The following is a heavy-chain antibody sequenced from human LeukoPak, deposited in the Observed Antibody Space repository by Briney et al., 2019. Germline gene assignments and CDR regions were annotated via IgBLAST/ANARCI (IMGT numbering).Heavy chain of an antibody. Sequence: PSETLSLTCTVSGGSISSSNYYWGWIRQPPGKGLEWIGNIYYSGTTYYNPSLKSRVTMSVDTSKNQFSLKLISVTAADTAVYYCARSWGFGEFDYWGQGTLVTISS. CDR3: ARSWGFGEFDY. CDR2: IYYSGTT. CDR1: GGSISSSNYY. V-gene: IGHV4-39*01. J-gene: IGHJ4*02. D-gene: IGHD3-10*01.